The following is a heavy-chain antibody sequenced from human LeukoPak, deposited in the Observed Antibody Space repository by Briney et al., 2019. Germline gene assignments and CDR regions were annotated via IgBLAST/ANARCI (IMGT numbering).Heavy chain of an antibody. V-gene: IGHV3-66*01. CDR1: GFTFSSNS. Sequence: GGSLSLSCAASGFTFSSNSMSWVRQAPGKGLEWVSVIYSGGSTFYSDSVKGRFTISRDNSKNTLYLQMNSLRAEDTAVYYCARKTYYYDSGSYSKSYYFDYWGQGTLVTVSS. CDR2: IYSGGST. D-gene: IGHD3-10*01. CDR3: ARKTYYYDSGSYSKSYYFDY. J-gene: IGHJ4*02.